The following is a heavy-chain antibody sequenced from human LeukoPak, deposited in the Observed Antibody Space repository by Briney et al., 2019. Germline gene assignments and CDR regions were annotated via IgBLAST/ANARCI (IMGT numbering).Heavy chain of an antibody. CDR1: GGTFSSYA. V-gene: IGHV1-46*01. Sequence: ASVKVSCKASGGTFSSYAISWVRQAPGQGLEWMGIINPSGGSTSYAQKFQGRVTMTRDTSTSTVYMELSSLRSEDTAVYYCARGDSGYDRHFDYWGQGTLVTVSS. J-gene: IGHJ4*02. CDR3: ARGDSGYDRHFDY. CDR2: INPSGGST. D-gene: IGHD5-12*01.